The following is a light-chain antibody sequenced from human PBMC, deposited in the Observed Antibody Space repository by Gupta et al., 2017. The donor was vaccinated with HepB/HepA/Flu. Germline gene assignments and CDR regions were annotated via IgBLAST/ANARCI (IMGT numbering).Light chain of an antibody. CDR2: NAS. CDR3: QQDYYFPIT. J-gene: IGKJ4*01. V-gene: IGKV1-33*01. CDR1: EDISIH. Sequence: DIQLTQSPSSLSASVGDRVIITCRASEDISIHLSWYQQKPGRDPKLLIYNASNLETGVPSRFSGSGSGTDFTFSINSLQPEDFATYCCQQDYYFPITFGGGTKVDIK.